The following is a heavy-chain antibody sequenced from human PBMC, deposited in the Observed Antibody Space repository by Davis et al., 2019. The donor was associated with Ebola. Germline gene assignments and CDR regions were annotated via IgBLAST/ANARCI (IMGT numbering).Heavy chain of an antibody. V-gene: IGHV3-53*01. J-gene: IGHJ5*02. D-gene: IGHD5-12*01. CDR1: GFSVRTNY. CDR2: VYSDGTT. Sequence: GESLKISCAASGFSVRTNYMNWVRQAPGKGLEWVSIVYSDGTTKYADSVKGRFTISRDSSKNTLYLQMNSLRAEDTATYYCTRGGPLSPFDPWGQGTLVTVSS. CDR3: TRGGPLSPFDP.